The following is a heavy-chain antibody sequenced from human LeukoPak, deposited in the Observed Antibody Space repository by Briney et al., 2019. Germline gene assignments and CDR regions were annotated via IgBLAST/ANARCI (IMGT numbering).Heavy chain of an antibody. V-gene: IGHV3-74*01. CDR2: ISSDGSST. D-gene: IGHD2-15*01. CDR1: GFTFSNYF. CDR3: ARDAVVVVAATLFDYYYYGMDV. J-gene: IGHJ6*02. Sequence: GGSLRLSCAASGFTFSNYFMHWVRQAPGKGLVWVSRISSDGSSTNYADSVKGRFTISRDNPKNTLYLQMNSLRAEDTAVYYCARDAVVVVAATLFDYYYYGMDVWGQGTTVTVSS.